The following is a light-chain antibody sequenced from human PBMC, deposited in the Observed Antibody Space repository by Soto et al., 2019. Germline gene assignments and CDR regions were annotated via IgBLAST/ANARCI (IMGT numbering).Light chain of an antibody. Sequence: EIVLTQSPGTLSLSPGGRATLSCRASRGVGSNFLAWYQQKPGQAPRLLIYGASSRATGIPDRFSGSGSGTDFTLTISRLEPEDFAVYFCQQYGSSPLWTFGQGTKVDIK. CDR3: QQYGSSPLWT. J-gene: IGKJ1*01. CDR2: GAS. CDR1: RGVGSNF. V-gene: IGKV3-20*01.